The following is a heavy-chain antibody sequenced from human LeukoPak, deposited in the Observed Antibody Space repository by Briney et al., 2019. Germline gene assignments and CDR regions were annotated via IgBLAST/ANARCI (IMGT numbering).Heavy chain of an antibody. D-gene: IGHD2-2*02. V-gene: IGHV3-23*01. CDR3: AKGGGLGYCSSTSCHTPCEH. CDR2: FSGSGGIT. Sequence: GGSLRLSCAASGFTFSSYAMSWVRQAPGPGLEWGSDFSGSGGITYSADSVKGRVTISRDNSKNTLYLQMNSLRAEDTAVYYCAKGGGLGYCSSTSCHTPCEHWGQGTLVTVSS. CDR1: GFTFSSYA. J-gene: IGHJ1*01.